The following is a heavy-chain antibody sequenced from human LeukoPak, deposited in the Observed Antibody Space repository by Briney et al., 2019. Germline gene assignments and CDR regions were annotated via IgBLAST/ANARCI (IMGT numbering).Heavy chain of an antibody. CDR1: GNSVSSDDHF. J-gene: IGHJ4*02. D-gene: IGHD3-9*01. V-gene: IGHV4-30-2*01. CDR2: IYHRGST. Sequence: SETLSLTCAVSGNSVSSDDHFWSWIRQPPGRGLEWIGYIYHRGSTSYNPSLRSRVTVSLDKSRDQFSLTLYSVTAADTAVYYCARAPFDILTGYFLFDSWGQGTLITVSS. CDR3: ARAPFDILTGYFLFDS.